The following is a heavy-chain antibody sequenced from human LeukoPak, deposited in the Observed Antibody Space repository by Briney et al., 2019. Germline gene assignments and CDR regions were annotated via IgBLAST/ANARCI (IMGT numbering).Heavy chain of an antibody. CDR2: IHYSGNI. CDR3: ARTFDISGYYPYFFDY. J-gene: IGHJ4*02. D-gene: IGHD3-22*01. Sequence: SETLSLTCTVSGDTISSGGYYWSWIRQHPGKGLEWIGYIHYSGNIDYNPSLKSRVTISVDTSKNQFSLKLSSVTAADTAVYYCARTFDISGYYPYFFDYWGQGTLVTVSS. V-gene: IGHV4-31*03. CDR1: GDTISSGGYY.